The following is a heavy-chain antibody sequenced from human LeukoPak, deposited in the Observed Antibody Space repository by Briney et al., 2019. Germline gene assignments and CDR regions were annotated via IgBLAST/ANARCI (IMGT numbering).Heavy chain of an antibody. CDR3: ARDKQYAFDY. CDR1: GYTFTGYS. D-gene: IGHD6-19*01. J-gene: IGHJ4*02. V-gene: IGHV1-2*02. Sequence: ASVKLSCKASGYTFTGYSIHWLRQAPGQGLEWMGWINPHSGATNYAQEFQGRVTMTGDTSITTAYMELSSLTSDDTAVYYCARDKQYAFDYWGQGTLVTVSS. CDR2: INPHSGAT.